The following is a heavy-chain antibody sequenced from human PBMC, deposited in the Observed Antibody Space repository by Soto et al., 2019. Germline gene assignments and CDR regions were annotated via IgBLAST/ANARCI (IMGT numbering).Heavy chain of an antibody. CDR1: GGSISSGDYY. V-gene: IGHV4-30-4*01. Sequence: QVQLQESGPGLVKPSQTLSLTCTVSGGSISSGDYYWSWIRQPPGKGLEWIGYIYYSGSTDYNPSLKSPVTISVDTTTNQCSLKLSSVTAADTAVYYCALYAGNSVYFDYWGQGTLVTVSS. D-gene: IGHD6-13*01. CDR3: ALYAGNSVYFDY. CDR2: IYYSGST. J-gene: IGHJ4*02.